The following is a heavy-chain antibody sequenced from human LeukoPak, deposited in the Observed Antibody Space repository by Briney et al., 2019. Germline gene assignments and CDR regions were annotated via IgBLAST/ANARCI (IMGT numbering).Heavy chain of an antibody. CDR1: GFTFSSYS. CDR2: ISSSSSTI. D-gene: IGHD2/OR15-2a*01. CDR3: ARAVSIPVGYYFDC. V-gene: IGHV3-48*01. Sequence: GGSLRLSCAASGFTFSSYSMNWVRQAPGKGLEWVSYISSSSSTIYYADSVKGRFTISRDNAKNSLYLQMNSLRAEDTAVYYCARAVSIPVGYYFDCWGQGTLVTVSS. J-gene: IGHJ4*02.